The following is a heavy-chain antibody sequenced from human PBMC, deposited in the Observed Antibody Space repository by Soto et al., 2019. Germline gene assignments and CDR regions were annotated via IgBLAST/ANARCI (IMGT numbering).Heavy chain of an antibody. Sequence: PSETLSLTCTVSGGSISSGGYYWSWIRQHPGKGLEWIGYIYYSGSTYYNPSLKSRVTISVDTSKNQFSLKLSSVTAADTAVYYCARPAFGGIAAAYYFDYWGQGTLVTVSS. CDR2: IYYSGST. CDR1: GGSISSGGYY. V-gene: IGHV4-31*03. J-gene: IGHJ4*02. CDR3: ARPAFGGIAAAYYFDY. D-gene: IGHD6-13*01.